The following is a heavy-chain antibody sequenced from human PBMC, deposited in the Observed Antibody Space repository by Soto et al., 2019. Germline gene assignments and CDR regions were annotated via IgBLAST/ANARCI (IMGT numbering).Heavy chain of an antibody. CDR1: GGSISSTSYY. D-gene: IGHD3-22*01. CDR2: IYYSGST. Sequence: PSGTLSLTCTVSGGSISSTSYYWGWIRQPPGKGLEWIGSIYYSGSTYYNPSLKSRVTISVDTSKNQFSLKLSSVTAADTAVYYCARLPYYYDSSGYYRTAFDYWGQGTLVTVSS. CDR3: ARLPYYYDSSGYYRTAFDY. J-gene: IGHJ4*02. V-gene: IGHV4-39*01.